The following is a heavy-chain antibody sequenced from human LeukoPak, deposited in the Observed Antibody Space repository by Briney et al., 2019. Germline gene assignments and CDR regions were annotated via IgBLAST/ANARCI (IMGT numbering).Heavy chain of an antibody. CDR1: GFTFSSYA. CDR3: ARVTSSGYYYASA. V-gene: IGHV3-21*01. Sequence: GGSLRLSCAASGFTFSSYAMSWVRQAPGKGLEWVSSISSSSSYIYYADSVKGRFTISRDNAKNSLYLQMNSLRAEDTAVYYCARVTSSGYYYASAWGQGTLVTVSS. CDR2: ISSSSSYI. J-gene: IGHJ5*02. D-gene: IGHD3-10*01.